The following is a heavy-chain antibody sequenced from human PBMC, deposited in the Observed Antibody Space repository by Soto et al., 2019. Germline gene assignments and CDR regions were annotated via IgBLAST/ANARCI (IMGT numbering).Heavy chain of an antibody. CDR2: IIPIFGTA. CDR1: GGTFSSYA. J-gene: IGHJ6*02. D-gene: IGHD4-17*01. CDR3: ARLTTVTTTDYYYYYGMDV. V-gene: IGHV1-69*13. Sequence: GASVKVSCKASGGTFSSYAISWVRQAPGQGLEWMGGIIPIFGTASYAQKFQGRVTITADESTSTAYMELSSLRSEDTAVYYCARLTTVTTTDYYYYYGMDVWGQGTTVTVSS.